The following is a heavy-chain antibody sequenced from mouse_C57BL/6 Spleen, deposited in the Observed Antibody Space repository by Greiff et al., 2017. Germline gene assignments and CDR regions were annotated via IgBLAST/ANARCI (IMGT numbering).Heavy chain of an antibody. CDR2: IDPSDSYT. CDR3: ASYYSNHGYFDY. J-gene: IGHJ2*01. CDR1: GYTFTSYW. Sequence: QVQLQQPGAELVKPGASVKLSYKASGYTFTSYWMQWVKQRPGQGLEWIGEIDPSDSYTNYNQKFKGKATLTVDTSSSTAYMQLSSLTSEDSAVDYCASYYSNHGYFDYWGQGTTLTVSS. D-gene: IGHD2-5*01. V-gene: IGHV1-50*01.